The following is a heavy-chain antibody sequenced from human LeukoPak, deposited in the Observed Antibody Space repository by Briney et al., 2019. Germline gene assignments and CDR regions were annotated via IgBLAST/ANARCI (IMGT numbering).Heavy chain of an antibody. CDR1: GFTVSSNY. CDR3: ARSPSVRDNWFDP. J-gene: IGHJ5*02. Sequence: GGSLRLSCAASGFTVSSNYMSWVRQAPGKGLEWVSVIYSGGSTYYADSVKGRFTISRHNSKNTLYLQMNSLRAEGTAVYYCARSPSVRDNWFDPWGQGTLVTVSS. D-gene: IGHD3-10*01. V-gene: IGHV3-53*04. CDR2: IYSGGST.